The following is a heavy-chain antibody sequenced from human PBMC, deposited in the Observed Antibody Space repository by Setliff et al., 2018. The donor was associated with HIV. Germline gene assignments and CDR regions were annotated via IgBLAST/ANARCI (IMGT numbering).Heavy chain of an antibody. CDR2: INGGTTT. Sequence: PSETLSLTCFVSGVSISDHYWGWIRQPPGKGLEWVSVINGGTTTYYADSVKGRFTISRDNSKNRLDLQMGSLRAEDMAVYYCASNFRSGYWYFDLWGRGTLVTVSS. CDR1: GVSISDHY. CDR3: ASNFRSGYWYFDL. J-gene: IGHJ2*01. D-gene: IGHD2-15*01. V-gene: IGHV3-66*02.